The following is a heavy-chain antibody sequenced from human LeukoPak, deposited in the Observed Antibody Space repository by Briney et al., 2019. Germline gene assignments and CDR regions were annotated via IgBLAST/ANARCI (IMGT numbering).Heavy chain of an antibody. CDR1: GFTLDEES. J-gene: IGHJ4*02. D-gene: IGHD6-6*01. CDR2: ISRDGESI. Sequence: PGGSLRLSCEASGFTLDEESMHWVRQSPGKGLEWICLISRDGESIHYADSVKGRFTISRDNSENSLHLQMNSLRAEDTALYYCAKGMYSSSSSGIDYWGQGTPVTVSS. V-gene: IGHV3-43*01. CDR3: AKGMYSSSSSGIDY.